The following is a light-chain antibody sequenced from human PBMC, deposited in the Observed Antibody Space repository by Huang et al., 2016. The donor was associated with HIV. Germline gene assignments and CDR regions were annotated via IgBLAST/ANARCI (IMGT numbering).Light chain of an antibody. CDR2: AAS. J-gene: IGKJ5*01. CDR3: QQLKDYPVT. Sequence: IQLTQSPSSLSASVGDRVVITCRASQDIGNSLAWYQQRPGKAPKPLIYAASTLQGGVSSRFSGSVSATYFTLTINDLQPEDFATYYCQQLKDYPVTFGQGTRL. V-gene: IGKV1-9*01. CDR1: QDIGNS.